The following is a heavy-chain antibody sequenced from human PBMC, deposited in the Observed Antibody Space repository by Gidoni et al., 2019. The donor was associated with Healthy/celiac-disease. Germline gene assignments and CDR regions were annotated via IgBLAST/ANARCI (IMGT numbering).Heavy chain of an antibody. V-gene: IGHV4-31*03. J-gene: IGHJ5*02. CDR2: IYYSGST. D-gene: IGHD7-27*01. CDR3: ARDTTGDQYNWFDP. Sequence: QVQLQESGPGLVKPSQTLSLTCTVSGGSISSGGYYWSWIRQHPGKGLEWIGYIYYSGSTYYNPSLKSRVTISVDTSKNQFSLKLSSVTAADTAVYYCARDTTGDQYNWFDPWGQGTLVTVSS. CDR1: GGSISSGGYY.